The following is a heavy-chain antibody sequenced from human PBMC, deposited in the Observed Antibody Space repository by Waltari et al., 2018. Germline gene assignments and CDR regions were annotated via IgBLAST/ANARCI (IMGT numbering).Heavy chain of an antibody. CDR1: GYTFTSYD. V-gene: IGHV1-8*03. CDR2: MNPNSGNT. CDR3: ARGRGDGYNNRHYYYYMDV. Sequence: QVQLVQSGAEVKKPGASVKVSCKASGYTFTSYDINWVRQATGQGLEWMGWMNPNSGNTGDAQKFQGRVTITRNTSISTGYMELSSLRSEDTAVYYCARGRGDGYNNRHYYYYMDVWGKGTTVTISS. J-gene: IGHJ6*03. D-gene: IGHD5-12*01.